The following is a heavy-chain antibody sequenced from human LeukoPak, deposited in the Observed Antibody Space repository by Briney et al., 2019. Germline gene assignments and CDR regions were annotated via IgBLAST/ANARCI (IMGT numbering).Heavy chain of an antibody. CDR2: INPSGGGT. CDR3: ARGGSALAVTSDY. Sequence: ASVKVSCKASGYTFTNYYMHWVRQAPGQGLEWMGIINPSGGGTSYAQKFQGRLTMTRDTSTTTAYMELSSLRSEDTAVYYCARGGSALAVTSDYWGQGTLVTVSS. CDR1: GYTFTNYY. J-gene: IGHJ4*02. D-gene: IGHD4-17*01. V-gene: IGHV1-46*01.